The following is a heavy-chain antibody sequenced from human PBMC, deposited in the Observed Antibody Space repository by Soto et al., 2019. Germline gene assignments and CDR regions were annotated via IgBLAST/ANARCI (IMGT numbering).Heavy chain of an antibody. D-gene: IGHD4-17*01. CDR2: IYTGGST. CDR1: GFTVSSHY. J-gene: IGHJ4*02. V-gene: IGHV3-66*04. CDR3: ARHRDYGGNLDY. Sequence: EVQLVESGGGLVQPGGSLRLSCAASGFTVSSHYMSWVRQAPGKGLEWVSLIYTGGSTYSADSVRGRFTISRDNSENTLWLQMSSLRAEDTAVYYCARHRDYGGNLDYWGQGTLVTVSS.